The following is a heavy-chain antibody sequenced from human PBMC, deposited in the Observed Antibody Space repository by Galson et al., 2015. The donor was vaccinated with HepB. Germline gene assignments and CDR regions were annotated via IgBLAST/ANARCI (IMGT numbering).Heavy chain of an antibody. D-gene: IGHD6-13*01. V-gene: IGHV3-73*01. CDR2: IRSKADNYAT. Sequence: SLRLSCAGSGFTFSGSAIHWVRQASGKGPEWVGRIRSKADNYATSYVPSLQGRFTISRDDSKNMAYLHMKSLKTEDTAVYYCMRLGDFPGYSSRWGQGTLVTVSS. CDR1: GFTFSGSA. CDR3: MRLGDFPGYSSR. J-gene: IGHJ4*02.